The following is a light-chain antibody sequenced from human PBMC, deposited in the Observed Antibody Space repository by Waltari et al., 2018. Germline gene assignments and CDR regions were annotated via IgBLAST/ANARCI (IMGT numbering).Light chain of an antibody. Sequence: EIVLTQSPGTLSLSPGERATLSCRASQSVSRYLAWYQQKPGQAPRLLIYEASRRATGIPDRFSGSGSGTDVTLTISRLEPEDFAVYYCQKYGTLPATFGQGTKVEIK. J-gene: IGKJ1*01. V-gene: IGKV3-20*01. CDR3: QKYGTLPAT. CDR2: EAS. CDR1: QSVSRY.